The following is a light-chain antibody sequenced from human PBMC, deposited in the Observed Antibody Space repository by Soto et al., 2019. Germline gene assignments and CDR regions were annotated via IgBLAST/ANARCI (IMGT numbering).Light chain of an antibody. V-gene: IGKV3-11*01. CDR2: DAS. CDR1: QSVSSY. J-gene: IGKJ1*01. Sequence: IVLAKSPATLSLAPGERATLSCRASQSVSSYLAWYQQKPGQAPRLLIYDASNRATGIPARFSGSGSGTDFTLTISSLEPEDFAVYYCQQRSNWPWTFGQGSKVHIK. CDR3: QQRSNWPWT.